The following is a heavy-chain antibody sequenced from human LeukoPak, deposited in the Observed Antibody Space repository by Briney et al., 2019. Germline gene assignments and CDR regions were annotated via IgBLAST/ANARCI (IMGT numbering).Heavy chain of an antibody. CDR3: ARVDLGGSGYFFDL. J-gene: IGHJ4*02. CDR1: GGYINSHY. Sequence: SETLSLTCTVSGGYINSHYWGWIRQPPGKVLEYIGYISYTGSAIYSPSLESRVTISIDTSKKQFSLNLRSVNTADTAVYYCARVDLGGSGYFFDLWGQGALVTISS. V-gene: IGHV4-59*11. CDR2: ISYTGSA. D-gene: IGHD3-22*01.